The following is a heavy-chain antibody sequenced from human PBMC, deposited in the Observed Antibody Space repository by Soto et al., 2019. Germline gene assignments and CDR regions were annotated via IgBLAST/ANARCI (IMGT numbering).Heavy chain of an antibody. CDR2: ISAYNGNT. D-gene: IGHD4-17*01. V-gene: IGHV1-18*01. CDR1: GYTFTSYG. J-gene: IGHJ2*01. Sequence: QVPLVQSGAEVKKPGASVKVSCKASGYTFTSYGISWVRQAPGQGLEWMGWISAYNGNTNYAQKLQGRLTMTTDTSTSTTYMELRILRSDDTAVYYCARGDYGDYQGYFDLWGRGTLVTVSS. CDR3: ARGDYGDYQGYFDL.